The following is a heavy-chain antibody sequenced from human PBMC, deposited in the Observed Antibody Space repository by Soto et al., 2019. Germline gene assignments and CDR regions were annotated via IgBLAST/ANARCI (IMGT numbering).Heavy chain of an antibody. Sequence: PGGSLRLSCAASGFSISNSAATWVPQAPGKGLEGVSTISGSGTTYYADSVKGRFTISRDNSNNTLCLQLHSLRAEDSPLYYCARFFYLSTGYHYAFAFSGRGSLVPVSS. CDR1: GFSISNSA. CDR2: ISGSGTT. D-gene: IGHD3-22*01. CDR3: ARFFYLSTGYHYAFAF. V-gene: IGHV3-23*01. J-gene: IGHJ4*02.